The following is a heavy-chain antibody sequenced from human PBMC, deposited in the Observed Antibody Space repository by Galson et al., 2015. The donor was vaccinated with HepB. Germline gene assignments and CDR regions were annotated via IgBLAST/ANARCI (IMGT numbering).Heavy chain of an antibody. CDR3: ARGGGNYYDFWSGYWTDYYYYYMDV. J-gene: IGHJ6*03. CDR2: MNPNSGNT. V-gene: IGHV1-8*01. D-gene: IGHD3-3*01. CDR1: GYTFTSYD. Sequence: SVKVSCKASGYTFTSYDINWVRQATGQGLEWMGWMNPNSGNTGYAQKFQGRVTMTRNTSISTAYMELSSLRSEDTAVYYCARGGGNYYDFWSGYWTDYYYYYMDVWGKGTTVTVSS.